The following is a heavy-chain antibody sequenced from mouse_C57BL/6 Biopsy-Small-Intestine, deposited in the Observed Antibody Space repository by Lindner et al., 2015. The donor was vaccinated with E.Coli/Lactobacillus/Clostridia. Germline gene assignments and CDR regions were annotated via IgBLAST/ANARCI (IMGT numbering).Heavy chain of an antibody. CDR3: ARSGFMVTTAFDY. CDR2: INPGSGGT. CDR1: GYAFTNYL. V-gene: IGHV1-54*01. Sequence: VQLQESGSVALEGLGRSVKVSCRTSGYAFTNYLIEWVKQRPGQGLEWIGVINPGSGGTDHNENFKGKATLTADKSSSTAYMQLSSLTSEDSAVYFCARSGFMVTTAFDYWGQGTTLTVSS. J-gene: IGHJ2*01. D-gene: IGHD2-2*01.